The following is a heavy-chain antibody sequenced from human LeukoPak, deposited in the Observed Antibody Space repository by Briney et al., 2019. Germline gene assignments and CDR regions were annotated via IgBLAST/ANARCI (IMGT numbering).Heavy chain of an antibody. D-gene: IGHD2-15*01. CDR1: GGSISSSSYY. CDR3: ARAGVRLFFGDNWFDP. CDR2: IYYSGST. Sequence: SETLSLTCTVSGGSISSSSYYWGWIRQPPGKGLEWIGSIYYSGSTYYNPSLKSRVTISVDPSKDQFSLKLSSVTAADTAAYYCARAGVRLFFGDNWFDPWGQGTLVTVSS. V-gene: IGHV4-39*07. J-gene: IGHJ5*02.